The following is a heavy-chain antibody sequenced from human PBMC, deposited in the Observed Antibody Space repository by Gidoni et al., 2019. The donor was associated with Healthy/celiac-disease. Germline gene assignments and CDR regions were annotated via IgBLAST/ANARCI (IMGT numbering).Heavy chain of an antibody. D-gene: IGHD3-10*01. CDR1: EFTVSSYG. V-gene: IGHV3-33*01. Sequence: QVQPVESGGGVVQPGRSLRLSCAASEFTVSSYGMHGVSQAPGKGLECVAVICYDGSNKYYADSVEGRFTISRDNSQNTLYLQMNSLRAEDTAVYYCAVNYYGSGSQGGWGQGTLVTVSS. CDR2: ICYDGSNK. J-gene: IGHJ4*02. CDR3: AVNYYGSGSQGG.